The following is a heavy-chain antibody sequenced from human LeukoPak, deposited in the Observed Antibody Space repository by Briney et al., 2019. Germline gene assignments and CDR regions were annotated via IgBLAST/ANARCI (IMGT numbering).Heavy chain of an antibody. CDR2: IIPIFGTA. V-gene: IGHV1-69*13. Sequence: SVKVSCKASGGTFSSYAISWVQQAPGQGLEWMGGIIPIFGTANYAQKFQGRVTITADESTSTAYMELSSLRSEDTAVYYCARDLPTGTTGYWGQGTLVTVSS. D-gene: IGHD1-1*01. CDR3: ARDLPTGTTGY. CDR1: GGTFSSYA. J-gene: IGHJ4*02.